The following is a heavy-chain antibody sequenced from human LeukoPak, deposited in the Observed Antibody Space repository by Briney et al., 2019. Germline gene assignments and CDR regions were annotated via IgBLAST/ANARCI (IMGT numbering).Heavy chain of an antibody. V-gene: IGHV3-64D*09. CDR1: GFTFSTYP. CDR2: IFANGDIT. CDR3: VKSPSDGLDV. Sequence: GGSLRLSCSASGFTFSTYPMHWLRQAPGKGLEYVSTIFANGDITSYAASVKGRFTTSRDNSKNTLYLQMSSLRPEDTAVYYCVKSPSDGLDVWGQGATVTVSS. J-gene: IGHJ6*02.